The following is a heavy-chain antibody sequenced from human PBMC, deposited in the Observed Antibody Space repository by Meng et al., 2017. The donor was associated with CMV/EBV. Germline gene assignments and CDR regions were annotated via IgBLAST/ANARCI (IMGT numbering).Heavy chain of an antibody. D-gene: IGHD4-23*01. CDR3: AKDIGYGGNSLYGMDV. V-gene: IGHV3-9*01. CDR1: GFTFDDYA. Sequence: GGSLRLSCAASGFTFDDYAMHWVRQAPGKGLEWASGISWNSGSIGYADSVKGRFTISRDSAKNSLYLQMNSLRAEDTALYYCAKDIGYGGNSLYGMDVWGQGTTVTVSS. J-gene: IGHJ6*02. CDR2: ISWNSGSI.